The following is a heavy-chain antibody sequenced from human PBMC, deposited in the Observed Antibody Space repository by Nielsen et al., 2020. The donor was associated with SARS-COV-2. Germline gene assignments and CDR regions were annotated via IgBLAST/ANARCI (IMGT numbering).Heavy chain of an antibody. CDR3: AKGYCGGDCYFSSVYQNWFDP. V-gene: IGHV3-9*01. CDR2: ISWNSGSI. D-gene: IGHD2-21*02. J-gene: IGHJ5*02. Sequence: GGSLRLSCAASGFTFSSYGMRWVRQAPGKGLEWVSGISWNSGSIGYADSVKGRFTISRDNAKNSLYLQMNSLRAEDTALYYCAKGYCGGDCYFSSVYQNWFDPWGQGNLVTGSS. CDR1: GFTFSSYG.